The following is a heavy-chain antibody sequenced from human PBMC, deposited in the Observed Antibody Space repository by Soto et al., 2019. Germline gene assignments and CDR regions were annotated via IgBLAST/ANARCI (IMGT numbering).Heavy chain of an antibody. CDR1: GGTFSSYT. CDR3: AREKGYSGYQPIDY. J-gene: IGHJ4*02. CDR2: IIPILGIA. D-gene: IGHD5-12*01. V-gene: IGHV1-69*04. Sequence: GASVKVSCKASGGTFSSYTISWVRQAPGQGLEWMGRIIPILGIANYAQKFQGRVTITADKSTSTAYMELSSLRSEDTAVYYCAREKGYSGYQPIDYWGQGTLVTVSS.